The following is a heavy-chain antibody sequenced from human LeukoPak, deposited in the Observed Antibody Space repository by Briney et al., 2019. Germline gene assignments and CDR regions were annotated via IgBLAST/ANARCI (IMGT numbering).Heavy chain of an antibody. Sequence: ASVKVSCKASGYTFTSSYMHWVRPAPGQGLEWMGIINPSGGSTTYAQKFQGRVTMTRDTSTSTVYMELSSLRSEDTAVYYCARDLGKGAAASFYFGYWGQGTLVTVSS. V-gene: IGHV1-46*01. CDR1: GYTFTSSY. CDR2: INPSGGST. D-gene: IGHD6-13*01. J-gene: IGHJ4*02. CDR3: ARDLGKGAAASFYFGY.